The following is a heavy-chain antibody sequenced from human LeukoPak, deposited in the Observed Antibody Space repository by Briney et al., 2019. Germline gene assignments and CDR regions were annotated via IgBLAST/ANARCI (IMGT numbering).Heavy chain of an antibody. J-gene: IGHJ4*02. D-gene: IGHD4-17*01. CDR1: GYTFTSYY. CDR2: INPSGGST. V-gene: IGHV1-46*01. Sequence: GASVKVSCKASGYTFTSYYMHWVRQAPGQGLEWMGIINPSGGSTSYAQKFQGRVGMTRDTSTSTVYMELSSLRSADTAVYYCARDHFPPRYGDSTYYFDFWGQGTLVTVSS. CDR3: ARDHFPPRYGDSTYYFDF.